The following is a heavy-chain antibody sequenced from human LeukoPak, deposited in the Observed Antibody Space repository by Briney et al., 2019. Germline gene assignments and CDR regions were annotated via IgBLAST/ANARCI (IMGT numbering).Heavy chain of an antibody. CDR3: ARSRDYGSGSPRFDY. D-gene: IGHD3-10*01. V-gene: IGHV3-48*03. CDR1: GFTFSSYE. Sequence: GGSLRLSCAASGFTFSSYEMNWVRQAPGKGLEWVSYISSSGSTIYYADSVKGRFTISRDNAKNSLYLQMNSLRAEDTAVYYCARSRDYGSGSPRFDYWGQGTLVTVSS. CDR2: ISSSGSTI. J-gene: IGHJ4*02.